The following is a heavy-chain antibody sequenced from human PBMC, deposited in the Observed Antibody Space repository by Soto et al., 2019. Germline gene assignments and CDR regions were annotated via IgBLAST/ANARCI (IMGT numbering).Heavy chain of an antibody. CDR3: ARSLSAADYSRYYYYMDV. J-gene: IGHJ6*03. CDR2: ISHSGSA. D-gene: IGHD4-4*01. CDR1: SGSISSTDW. V-gene: IGHV4-4*02. Sequence: QVQLQESGPGLVEPSGTLSLTCAVSSGSISSTDWWTWVRQPPGKGLEWIGEISHSGSANYNPSLKSRVTISADKSKNQFSLKLSSVTAADTAVYYCARSLSAADYSRYYYYMDVWGKGTTVTVSS.